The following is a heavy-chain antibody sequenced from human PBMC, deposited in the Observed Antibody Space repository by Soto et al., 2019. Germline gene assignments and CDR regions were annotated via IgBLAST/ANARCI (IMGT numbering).Heavy chain of an antibody. Sequence: GASVKVCCKSSGYTFTIDGISWVRQAPGQGLELMGWISAYNGNTNYAQKLQGRVTMTTDTSTSTAYMELRSLRSDDTAVYYCARERGYGDYDSGYWGQGTLVTVSS. V-gene: IGHV1-18*01. CDR2: ISAYNGNT. D-gene: IGHD4-17*01. J-gene: IGHJ4*02. CDR3: ARERGYGDYDSGY. CDR1: GYTFTIDG.